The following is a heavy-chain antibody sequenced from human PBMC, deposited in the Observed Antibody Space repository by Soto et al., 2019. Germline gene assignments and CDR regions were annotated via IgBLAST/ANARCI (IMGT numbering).Heavy chain of an antibody. CDR3: ARDPKTSGGQHWAFNYFDS. D-gene: IGHD7-27*01. V-gene: IGHV3-30-3*01. CDR1: GFSFSISP. CDR2: ISYDGTNK. Sequence: GGSLRLSCAASGFSFSISPMHWVRQAPGKGPEWVALISYDGTNKFYADSVKGRFTISRDNSKSTLYLQVDSLRPEDAAAYYCARDPKTSGGQHWAFNYFDSWGQGTLVTVSS. J-gene: IGHJ4*02.